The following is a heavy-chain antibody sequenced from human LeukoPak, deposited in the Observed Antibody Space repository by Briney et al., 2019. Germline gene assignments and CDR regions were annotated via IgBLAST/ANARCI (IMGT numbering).Heavy chain of an antibody. CDR1: GFTFSNYG. CDR3: ARGIDYFDY. V-gene: IGHV3-23*01. Sequence: GGSLRLSCAASGFTFSNYGMSWVRQAPGKGLEWVSAISGSGGSTYYADSVKGRFTISRDNAKNSLYLQMNSLRAEDTAVYYCARGIDYFDYWGQGTLVTVSS. J-gene: IGHJ4*02. CDR2: ISGSGGST.